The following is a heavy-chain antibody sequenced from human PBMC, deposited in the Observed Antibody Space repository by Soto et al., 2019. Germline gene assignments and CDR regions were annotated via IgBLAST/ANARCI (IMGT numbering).Heavy chain of an antibody. V-gene: IGHV3-15*01. CDR2: IKSKTDGGPT. Sequence: EVQLVESGGGLVKPGGSLRLSCAASGFTFSNAWMSWVRQAPGKGLEWVGRIKSKTDGGPTDYAATVKGRFTISRDDSKITLYLQMNSLKTEDTAVYYCTTEPANFYDSSGYYYRSFDYWGPGTLVPVSS. CDR3: TTEPANFYDSSGYYYRSFDY. J-gene: IGHJ4*02. D-gene: IGHD3-22*01. CDR1: GFTFSNAW.